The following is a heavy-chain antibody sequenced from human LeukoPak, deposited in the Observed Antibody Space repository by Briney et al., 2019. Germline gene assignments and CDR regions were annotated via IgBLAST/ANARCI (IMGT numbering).Heavy chain of an antibody. J-gene: IGHJ4*02. CDR1: GFTVSGNY. D-gene: IGHD6-13*01. V-gene: IGHV3-66*01. CDR3: ASPVTGAAGIFDY. CDR2: TYGDGST. Sequence: GGSLRLSCAASGFTVSGNYMTWVRQAPGKGLEWVSVTYGDGSTSYADSVKGRFTISRDNAKNSLYLQMNSLRAEDMAVYYCASPVTGAAGIFDYWGQGTLVTVSS.